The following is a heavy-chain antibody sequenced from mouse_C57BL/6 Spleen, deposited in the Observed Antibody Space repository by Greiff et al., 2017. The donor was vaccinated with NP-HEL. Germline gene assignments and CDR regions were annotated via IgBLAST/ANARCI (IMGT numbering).Heavy chain of an antibody. Sequence: VQLKESGPGLVKPSQTVFLTCTVTGISITTGNYRWSWIRQFPGNKLEWIGYIYYSGTITYNPSLTSRTTITRDTPKNQFFLEMNSLTAEDTATYYCAREREYGYAMDYWGQGTSVTVSS. CDR2: IYYSGTI. J-gene: IGHJ4*01. CDR3: AREREYGYAMDY. D-gene: IGHD2-10*02. V-gene: IGHV3-5*01. CDR1: GISITTGNYR.